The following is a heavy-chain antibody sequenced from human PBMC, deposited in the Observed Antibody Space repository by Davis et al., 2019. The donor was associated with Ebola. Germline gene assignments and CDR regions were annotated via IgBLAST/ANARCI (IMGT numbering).Heavy chain of an antibody. CDR3: ARDFNMVVIYYVMDV. CDR1: GFTLSTYG. Sequence: PGGSLRLSCAASGFTLSTYGMHWVRQAPGKGLEWVAFIRYDGSNKYYADSVKGRFTISRDNSKNTLYLQMNSLRAEDTAVYYCARDFNMVVIYYVMDVWGKGTTVTVSS. CDR2: IRYDGSNK. D-gene: IGHD2-21*01. J-gene: IGHJ6*04. V-gene: IGHV3-30*02.